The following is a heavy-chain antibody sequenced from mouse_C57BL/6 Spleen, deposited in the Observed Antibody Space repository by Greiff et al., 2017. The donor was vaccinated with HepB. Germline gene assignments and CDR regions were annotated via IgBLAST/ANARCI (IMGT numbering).Heavy chain of an antibody. CDR3: ARLTAQARGSYYAMDY. CDR1: GYTFTSYW. Sequence: QVQLQQSGAELVKPGASVKLSCKASGYTFTSYWMHWVKQRPGRGLEWIGRIDPNSGGTKYNEKFKSKATLTVDKPSSTAYMQLSSLTSEDSAVYYCARLTAQARGSYYAMDYWGQGTSVTVSS. D-gene: IGHD3-2*02. CDR2: IDPNSGGT. V-gene: IGHV1-72*01. J-gene: IGHJ4*01.